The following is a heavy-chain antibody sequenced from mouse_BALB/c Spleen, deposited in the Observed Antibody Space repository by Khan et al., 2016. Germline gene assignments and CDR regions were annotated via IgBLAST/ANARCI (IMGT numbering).Heavy chain of an antibody. Sequence: QIQLVQSGPELEKPGETVKISCKASGYTFTNYGMNWVKQAPGKGLKWMGWINTNTGETTYAEEFKGRFTFSLETSSSTVYLQINNLTYEDTATYCCGYRYYFDYWGQGTTLTVSS. CDR3: GYRYYFDY. D-gene: IGHD2-14*01. CDR2: INTNTGET. J-gene: IGHJ2*01. V-gene: IGHV9-3*02. CDR1: GYTFTNYG.